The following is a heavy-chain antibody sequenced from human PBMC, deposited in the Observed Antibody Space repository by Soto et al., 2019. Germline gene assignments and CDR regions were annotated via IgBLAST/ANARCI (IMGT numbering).Heavy chain of an antibody. D-gene: IGHD5-12*01. CDR3: ASSKVMCRVATIYYYYYYYMDV. CDR2: ISSSGSTI. CDR1: GFTFSDYY. Sequence: GGSLRLSCAASGFTFSDYYMSWIRQAPGKGLEWVSYISSSGSTIYYADSVKGRFTISRDNAKNSLYLQMNSLRAEDTAVYYCASSKVMCRVATIYYYYYYYMDVWGKGTTVHRLL. J-gene: IGHJ6*03. V-gene: IGHV3-11*01.